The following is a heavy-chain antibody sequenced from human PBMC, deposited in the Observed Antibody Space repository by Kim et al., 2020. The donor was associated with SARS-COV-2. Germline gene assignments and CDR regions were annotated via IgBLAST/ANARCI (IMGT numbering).Heavy chain of an antibody. D-gene: IGHD1-20*01. J-gene: IGHJ4*02. Sequence: GEITNYAEHVRGRITIPRDNSRNTVSLEMNSLRAEDTALYYCANRYWLGSWGQGTLVTVSS. CDR2: GEIT. CDR3: ANRYWLGS. V-gene: IGHV3-23*01.